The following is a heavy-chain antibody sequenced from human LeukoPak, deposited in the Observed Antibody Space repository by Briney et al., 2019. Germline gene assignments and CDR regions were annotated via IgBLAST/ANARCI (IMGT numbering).Heavy chain of an antibody. CDR1: GYTLTELS. V-gene: IGHV1-24*01. J-gene: IGHJ3*02. CDR2: FDPEDGET. Sequence: ASVKVSCKVSGYTLTELSMHWVRQAPGKGLEWMGGFDPEDGETIYAQKFQGRVTMTEDTSTDTAYMELSSLRSEDTAVYYCATDCGNSGAFDIWGQGTVVTVSS. D-gene: IGHD4-23*01. CDR3: ATDCGNSGAFDI.